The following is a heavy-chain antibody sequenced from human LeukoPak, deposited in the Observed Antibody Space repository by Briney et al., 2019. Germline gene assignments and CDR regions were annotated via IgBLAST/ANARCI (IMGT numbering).Heavy chain of an antibody. Sequence: KPSETLSLTCAVYGGSFSGYYWSWIRQPPGKGLEWIGEINHSGSTNYNPSLMSRVTISVDTSKNQFSLKLSSVTAADTAVYYCARGADYDFWSGYPPKYNWFDPWGQGTLVTVSS. CDR2: INHSGST. D-gene: IGHD3-3*01. CDR3: ARGADYDFWSGYPPKYNWFDP. V-gene: IGHV4-34*01. J-gene: IGHJ5*02. CDR1: GGSFSGYY.